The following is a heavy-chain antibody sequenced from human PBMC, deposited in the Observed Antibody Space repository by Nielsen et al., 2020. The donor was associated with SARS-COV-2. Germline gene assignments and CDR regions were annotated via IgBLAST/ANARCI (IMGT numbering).Heavy chain of an antibody. Sequence: GESLKISCEAFGFSLNDYGMSWVRQAPGKGLEWVSTIDGNGFRTYYADSVKGRSTISRDTSKNTLFLQMNSLSAEDTAVYYCAKEALSGATSGLSEFDYWGQGSLVTVSS. V-gene: IGHV3-23*01. CDR3: AKEALSGATSGLSEFDY. CDR1: GFSLNDYG. D-gene: IGHD6-19*01. CDR2: IDGNGFRT. J-gene: IGHJ4*02.